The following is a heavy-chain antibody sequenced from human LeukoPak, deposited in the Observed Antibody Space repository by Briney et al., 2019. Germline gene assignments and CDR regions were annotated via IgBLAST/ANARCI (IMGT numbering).Heavy chain of an antibody. CDR2: ISGSGGST. J-gene: IGHJ4*02. CDR3: AKHQYYYDSSGYPPDY. CDR1: GFTFSSYA. V-gene: IGHV3-23*01. D-gene: IGHD3-22*01. Sequence: GGSLRLSCAASGFTFSSYAMSWVRQASGKGLEWVSAISGSGGSTYYADSVKGRFTISRDNSKNTLYLQMNSLRAEDTAVYYCAKHQYYYDSSGYPPDYWGQGTLVTVSS.